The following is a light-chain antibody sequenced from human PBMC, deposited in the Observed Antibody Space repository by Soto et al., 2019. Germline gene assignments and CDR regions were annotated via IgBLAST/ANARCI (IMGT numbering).Light chain of an antibody. CDR3: QQRSNWPIT. CDR1: QSVSSY. CDR2: DAS. V-gene: IGKV3-11*01. J-gene: IGKJ5*01. Sequence: EIVLTHSRATLSLSPLERATLSCRASQSVSSYLAWYQQKPGQAPRLLIYDASNRATGIPARFSGSGSGTDFTLTISSLEPEDFAVYYCQQRSNWPITFGQGTRLEIK.